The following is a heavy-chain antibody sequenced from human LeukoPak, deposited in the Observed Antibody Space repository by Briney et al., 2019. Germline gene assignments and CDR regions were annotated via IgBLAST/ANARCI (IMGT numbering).Heavy chain of an antibody. CDR1: GGSISSYY. CDR2: IYYSGST. D-gene: IGHD3-10*01. J-gene: IGHJ4*02. CDR3: ARGGWFGEPLGY. Sequence: SETLSLTCTVSGGSISSYYWSWIRQPPGKGLEWIGYIYYSGSTNYNPSLKSRVTISVDTSKNQFSLKLSSVTAADTAVYYCARGGWFGEPLGYWGQGTLVTVSS. V-gene: IGHV4-59*08.